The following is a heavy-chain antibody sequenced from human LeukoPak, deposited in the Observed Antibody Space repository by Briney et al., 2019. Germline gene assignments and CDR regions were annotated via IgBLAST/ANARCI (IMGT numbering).Heavy chain of an antibody. Sequence: PGRSLRLSCAASGFTFSSYAMHWVRQAPGKGLEWVAVISYDGSNKYYADSVKGRFTISRDNSKNTLYLQMNSLRAEDTAVYYCARNIAGDYDFWSGYSYYFDYWGQGTLVIVSS. CDR3: ARNIAGDYDFWSGYSYYFDY. J-gene: IGHJ4*02. CDR1: GFTFSSYA. V-gene: IGHV3-30*04. D-gene: IGHD3-3*01. CDR2: ISYDGSNK.